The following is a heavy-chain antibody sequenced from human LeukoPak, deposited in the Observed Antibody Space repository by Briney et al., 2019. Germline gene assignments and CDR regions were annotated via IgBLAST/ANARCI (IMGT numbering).Heavy chain of an antibody. J-gene: IGHJ4*02. D-gene: IGHD5-24*01. CDR3: AKSGYNRFDY. CDR1: GFTFSSHA. V-gene: IGHV3-30*04. Sequence: GGSLRLSCAASGFTFSSHAMHWVRQAPGKGLEWVALISYDGSNKYYADSVKGRFTISRDNSKNTLYLQMNSLRAEDTAVYYCAKSGYNRFDYWGQGTLVTVSS. CDR2: ISYDGSNK.